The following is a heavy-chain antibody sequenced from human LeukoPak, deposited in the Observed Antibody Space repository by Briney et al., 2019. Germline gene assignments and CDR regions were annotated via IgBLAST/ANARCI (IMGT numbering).Heavy chain of an antibody. J-gene: IGHJ4*02. CDR1: GFTVNSND. V-gene: IGHV3-53*01. Sequence: GGSLRLSCAASGFTVNSNDMTWVRQAPGKGLEWVSLIYSGGDTYYADSVKGRFTISRDNSKNTLYLQMNSLRAEDTAFYHCARVHRYASSWDSLDYWGQGTLVTVSS. CDR2: IYSGGDT. D-gene: IGHD2-2*01. CDR3: ARVHRYASSWDSLDY.